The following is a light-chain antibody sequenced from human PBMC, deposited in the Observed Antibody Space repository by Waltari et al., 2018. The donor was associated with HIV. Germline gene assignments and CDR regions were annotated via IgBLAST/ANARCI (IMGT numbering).Light chain of an antibody. CDR1: SSNIGTNY. CDR3: AAWDENRSGRVV. CDR2: RNN. Sequence: QSVLTQPPSASGTPGQRVTISCSGSSSNIGTNYIYWYQQLPGVAPNLIIYRNNQRPSGVPDRFSGSRSGTSVFLAISGLRSEDEADYYCAAWDENRSGRVVFGGGTKLTVL. J-gene: IGLJ2*01. V-gene: IGLV1-47*01.